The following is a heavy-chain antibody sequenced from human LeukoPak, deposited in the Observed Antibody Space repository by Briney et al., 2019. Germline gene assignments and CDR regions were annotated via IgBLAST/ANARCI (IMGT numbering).Heavy chain of an antibody. CDR2: INPNSGGT. CDR3: ARPYLQSETLSASFDP. CDR1: GGTFSSYA. V-gene: IGHV1-2*02. Sequence: ASVKVSCKSSGGTFSSYAVSWVRQAPGQGLEWMGWINPNSGGTNYAQKFQGRVTMTRDTSISTAYMELSRLRSDDTAVYYCARPYLQSETLSASFDPWGQGTLVTVSS. J-gene: IGHJ5*02. D-gene: IGHD1-14*01.